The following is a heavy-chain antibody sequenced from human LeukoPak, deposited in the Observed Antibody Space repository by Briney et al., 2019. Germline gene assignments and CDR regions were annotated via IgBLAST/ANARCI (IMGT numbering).Heavy chain of an antibody. J-gene: IGHJ5*02. CDR1: GYTFTGYC. V-gene: IGHV1-2*02. CDR2: INPNSGGT. CDR3: ARAADCTNGVCYDWFDP. Sequence: ASVKVSCKASGYTFTGYCMHWVRQAPGQGLEWMGWINPNSGGTNYAQKFQGRVTMTRDTSISTAYMELSRLRSDDTAVYYCARAADCTNGVCYDWFDPWGQGTLVTVSS. D-gene: IGHD2-8*01.